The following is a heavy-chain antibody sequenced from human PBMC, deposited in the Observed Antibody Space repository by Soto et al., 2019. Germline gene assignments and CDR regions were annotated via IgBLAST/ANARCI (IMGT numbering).Heavy chain of an antibody. CDR3: TTENY. CDR1: GFTFSGAA. V-gene: IGHV3-73*01. Sequence: EVHLVESGGGLVQPGGSLKLSCAASGFTFSGAAMHWVRQASGKGLEWVGRIRTKADDYATVYAASVKGRCTISRDDSKNTAYLQMNSLKAEDTALDSCTTENYWGQGTLVTVSS. J-gene: IGHJ4*02. CDR2: IRTKADDYAT.